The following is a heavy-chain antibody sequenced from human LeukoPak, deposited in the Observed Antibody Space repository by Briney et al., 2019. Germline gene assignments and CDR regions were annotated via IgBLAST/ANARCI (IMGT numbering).Heavy chain of an antibody. CDR3: ARLGLRVGASNWFDR. Sequence: SETLSLTCTVSGGSISSSSYYWGWIRQPPGKGLEWSGSIYYSGSTNYNPSLKSPVTISVDTSKNQFSLNLSSVTAADTAVYYCARLGLRVGASNWFDRWGQGTLVTVSS. V-gene: IGHV4-39*01. D-gene: IGHD1-26*01. CDR1: GGSISSSSYY. J-gene: IGHJ5*02. CDR2: IYYSGST.